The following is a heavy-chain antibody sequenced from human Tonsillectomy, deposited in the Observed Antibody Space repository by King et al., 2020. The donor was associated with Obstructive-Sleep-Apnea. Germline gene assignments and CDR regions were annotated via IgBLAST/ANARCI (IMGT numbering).Heavy chain of an antibody. CDR2: IYPGDSDT. D-gene: IGHD4-11*01. Sequence: QLVQSGAEVKKPGESLKISCKGSGYSFTSYWIGWVRQMPGKGLEWMGIIYPGDSDTRYSPSFQGQVTISVDKSISTAYLQWSSLKASDTAVYYCSRVALRLPHYYYYGMDVWGQGTTVTVSS. V-gene: IGHV5-51*01. CDR3: SRVALRLPHYYYYGMDV. J-gene: IGHJ6*02. CDR1: GYSFTSYW.